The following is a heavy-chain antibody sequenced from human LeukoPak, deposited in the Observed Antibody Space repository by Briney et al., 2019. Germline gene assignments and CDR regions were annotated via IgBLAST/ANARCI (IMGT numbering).Heavy chain of an antibody. V-gene: IGHV5-51*01. CDR3: ATTRGGNYHWDY. D-gene: IGHD3-16*01. CDR2: MYPANSDT. Sequence: GESLKISCKGSGYSFTSYWIGWVRQMPGKGLEWMGIMYPANSDTRYKPSFQGQVTTSADRSISTAYLQWSSLKASDTAIYYCATTRGGNYHWDYWGQGTLVTVSS. CDR1: GYSFTSYW. J-gene: IGHJ4*02.